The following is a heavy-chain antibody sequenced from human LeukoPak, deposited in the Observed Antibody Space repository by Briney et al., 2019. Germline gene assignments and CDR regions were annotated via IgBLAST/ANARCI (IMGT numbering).Heavy chain of an antibody. CDR2: IYSGGST. V-gene: IGHV3-53*01. D-gene: IGHD3-22*01. CDR1: GFTVSSNY. Sequence: GGSLRLSCAASGFTVSSNYMSWVRQAPGKGLGWVSVIYSGGSTDYADSVKGRFTISRDNSKNTLYLQMNSLRAEDTAVYYCARYITRHYYDSSGYYHYFDYWGQGTLVTVSS. J-gene: IGHJ4*02. CDR3: ARYITRHYYDSSGYYHYFDY.